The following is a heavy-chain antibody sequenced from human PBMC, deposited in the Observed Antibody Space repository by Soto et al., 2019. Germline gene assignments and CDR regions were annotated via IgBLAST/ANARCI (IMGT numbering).Heavy chain of an antibody. J-gene: IGHJ6*02. CDR1: GFTFSSYE. V-gene: IGHV3-48*03. CDR2: ISSSGSTI. D-gene: IGHD2-15*01. Sequence: GGSLRLSCAASGFTFSSYEMNWVRQAPGKGLEWVSYISSSGSTIYYADSVKGRFTISRDNAKNSLYLQMNSLRAEDTAVYYCATERDYCSGGSYYGMDVWGQGTTVTVSS. CDR3: ATERDYCSGGSYYGMDV.